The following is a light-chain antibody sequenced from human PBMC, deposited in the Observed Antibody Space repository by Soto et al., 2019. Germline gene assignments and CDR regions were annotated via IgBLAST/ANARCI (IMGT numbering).Light chain of an antibody. CDR3: SSYAGGNNLI. CDR2: DVT. V-gene: IGLV2-8*01. J-gene: IGLJ2*01. CDR1: SGDVGGFDY. Sequence: QSALTQPPSASGSPGQSVTISCTGTSGDVGGFDYVSWYQKHPGKAPKLIIYDVTKRPSGVPDRFSGSKSGNTASLTVAGLQAADEADYYCSSYAGGNNLIFGGGTKLTV.